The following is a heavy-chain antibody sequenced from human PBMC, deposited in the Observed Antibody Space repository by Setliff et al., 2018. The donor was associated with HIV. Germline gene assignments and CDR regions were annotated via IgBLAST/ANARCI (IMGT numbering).Heavy chain of an antibody. Sequence: SETLSLTFTVSGGPISTNDYYWGFIRQSPVKGLEWIASVHYGGSIFYNPSLKSRVTLSVGTSKRQFFLNLSSATTADTAMYYCVRPSFGIGGCSMFDSWGQGIVVTVSS. J-gene: IGHJ4*02. V-gene: IGHV4-39*01. CDR3: VRPSFGIGGCSMFDS. CDR2: VHYGGSI. CDR1: GGPISTNDYY. D-gene: IGHD3-3*01.